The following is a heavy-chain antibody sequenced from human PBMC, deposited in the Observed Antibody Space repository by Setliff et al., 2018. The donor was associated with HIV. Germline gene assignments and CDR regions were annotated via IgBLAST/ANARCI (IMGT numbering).Heavy chain of an antibody. V-gene: IGHV4-61*02. D-gene: IGHD3-22*01. Sequence: SETLSLTCTVSGGSISSGSHYWSWIRQPAGKGLEWIGLIYTSGRTNYNPSLKSRVTISVDRSKNQFSLNLSSVTAADTALYYCASLFHDTSAPWLYYFDYWGQGALVTVSS. J-gene: IGHJ4*02. CDR3: ASLFHDTSAPWLYYFDY. CDR1: GGSISSGSHY. CDR2: IYTSGRT.